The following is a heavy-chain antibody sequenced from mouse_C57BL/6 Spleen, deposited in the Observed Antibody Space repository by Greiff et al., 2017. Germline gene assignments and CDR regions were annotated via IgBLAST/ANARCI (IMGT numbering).Heavy chain of an antibody. CDR3: ARDEYGSSSDYYAMGD. CDR2: IYPGDGDT. Sequence: QVQLQQSGPELVKPGASVKISCKASGYAFSSSWMNWVKQRPGKGLEWIGRIYPGDGDTNYNGKFKGKATLTADKSSSTAYMQLSSLTSEDSAVYWCARDEYGSSSDYYAMGDWGQGTSVTVAS. CDR1: GYAFSSSW. D-gene: IGHD1-1*01. V-gene: IGHV1-82*01. J-gene: IGHJ4*01.